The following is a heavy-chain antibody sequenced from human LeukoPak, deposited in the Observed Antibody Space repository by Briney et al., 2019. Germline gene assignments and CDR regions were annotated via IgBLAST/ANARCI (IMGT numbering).Heavy chain of an antibody. CDR1: GFTFSTYW. CDR3: ARDLDEAATGN. D-gene: IGHD6-13*01. Sequence: GGSLRLSCAASGFTFSTYWMHWVRQAPGKGLEWVSSISSGSSYIDYADSVKGRFTISRDNAKNSLYLQMNSLRAEDTAVYYCARDLDEAATGNWGQGTLVTVSS. V-gene: IGHV3-21*01. CDR2: ISSGSSYI. J-gene: IGHJ4*02.